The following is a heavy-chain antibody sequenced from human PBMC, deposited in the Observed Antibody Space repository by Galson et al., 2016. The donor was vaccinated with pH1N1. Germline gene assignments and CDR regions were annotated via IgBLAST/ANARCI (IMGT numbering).Heavy chain of an antibody. D-gene: IGHD3-10*01. CDR3: ARARGGRYWNHFDY. CDR2: LYSGGDT. V-gene: IGHV3-53*01. Sequence: SLRLSCAASGISVSSNYMNWVRQAPGKGLEWVSVLYSGGDTDYADSVKGRFTISRDISKNTLYLQMNSLRVEDAAVYYCARARGGRYWNHFDYWGQGALVTVSS. J-gene: IGHJ4*02. CDR1: GISVSSNY.